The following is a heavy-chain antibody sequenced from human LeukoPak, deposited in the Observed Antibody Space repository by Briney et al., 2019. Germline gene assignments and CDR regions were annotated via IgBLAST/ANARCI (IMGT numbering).Heavy chain of an antibody. CDR3: ARGGYSYGNTFDY. CDR2: IIPIFCTA. V-gene: IGHV1-69*05. Sequence: SVKVSCKASGGTFSSYAISWVRQAPGQGLEWMGGIIPIFCTANYAQKFQGRVTITTDESTSTAYVELSSLRSEDTAVYYCARGGYSYGNTFDYWGQGTLVTVSS. J-gene: IGHJ4*02. CDR1: GGTFSSYA. D-gene: IGHD5-18*01.